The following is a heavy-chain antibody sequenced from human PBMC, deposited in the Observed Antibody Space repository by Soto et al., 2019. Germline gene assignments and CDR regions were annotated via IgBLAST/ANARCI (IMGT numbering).Heavy chain of an antibody. J-gene: IGHJ4*02. CDR3: ARARNRYFDY. Sequence: SETLSLTCNVSGGSMTTGSYFWSWIRQPPGKGLEWIGYVFRSGSINYSPSLKSRVTISIDTSKNQFSLMLKSVTAADTAVYFCARARNRYFDYWGQGALVTVSS. D-gene: IGHD1-1*01. CDR2: VFRSGSI. CDR1: GGSMTTGSYF. V-gene: IGHV4-61*01.